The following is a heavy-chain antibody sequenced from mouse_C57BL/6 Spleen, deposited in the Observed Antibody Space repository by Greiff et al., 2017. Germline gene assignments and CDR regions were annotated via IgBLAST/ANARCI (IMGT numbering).Heavy chain of an antibody. Sequence: EVKLEESGGGLVQPGGSMKLSCAASGFTFSDAWMDWVRQSPETGLEWVAEIRNKANNHATYYAESVKGRFTISRDDSKSSVYLKMNSLRAEDTGIYYCTFPYYSWFAYWGQGTLVTVSA. CDR2: IRNKANNHAT. V-gene: IGHV6-6*01. CDR3: TFPYYSWFAY. D-gene: IGHD1-1*01. J-gene: IGHJ3*01. CDR1: GFTFSDAW.